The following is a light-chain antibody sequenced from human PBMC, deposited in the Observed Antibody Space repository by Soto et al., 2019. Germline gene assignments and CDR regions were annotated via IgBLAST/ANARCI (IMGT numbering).Light chain of an antibody. CDR1: QSVSGW. J-gene: IGKJ1*01. CDR2: DAS. CDR3: QQYSVYWT. V-gene: IGKV1-5*01. Sequence: DIQLTHSLSTLSASVVDRGTIXDRASQSVSGWLAWYQQKAGTAPKVLIYDASSWAGGVPSRFTGSGSGTEFTLTINSLQPDDFATYYCQQYSVYWTFGQGTKVDI.